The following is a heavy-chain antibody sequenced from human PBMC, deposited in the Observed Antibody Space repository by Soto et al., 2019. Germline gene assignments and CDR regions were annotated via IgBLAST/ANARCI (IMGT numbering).Heavy chain of an antibody. J-gene: IGHJ6*03. CDR2: IYPGDSDT. CDR1: GYSFTSYW. D-gene: IGHD6-6*01. V-gene: IGHV5-51*01. Sequence: GESLKISCKGSGYSFTSYWIGWVRQMPGKGLEWMGIIYPGDSDTRYSPSFQGQVTISADKSISTAYLQWSSLKASDTAMYYCARHRPIAARPYYYYYMDVWGKGTTVTVSS. CDR3: ARHRPIAARPYYYYYMDV.